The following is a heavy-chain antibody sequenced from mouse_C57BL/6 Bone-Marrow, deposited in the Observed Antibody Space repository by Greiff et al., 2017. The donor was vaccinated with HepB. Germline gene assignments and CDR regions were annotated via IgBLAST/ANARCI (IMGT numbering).Heavy chain of an antibody. D-gene: IGHD2-3*01. CDR3: ARHEEGYDGYYFYAMDY. V-gene: IGHV1-62-2*01. Sequence: VQRVESGAELVKPGASVKLSCKASGYTFTEYTIHWVKQRSGQGLEWIGWFYPGSGSIKYNEKFKDKATLTADKSSSTVYMELSRLTSEDSAVYFCARHEEGYDGYYFYAMDYWGQGTSVTVSS. CDR2: FYPGSGSI. J-gene: IGHJ4*01. CDR1: GYTFTEYT.